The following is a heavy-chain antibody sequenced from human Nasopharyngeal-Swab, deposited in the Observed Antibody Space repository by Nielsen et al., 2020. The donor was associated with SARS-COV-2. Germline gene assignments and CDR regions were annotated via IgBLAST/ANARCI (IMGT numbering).Heavy chain of an antibody. CDR1: GGSVSSGSYY. CDR2: IYYSGST. Sequence: SETLSLTCTVSGGSVSSGSYYWSWIRQPPGKGLEWIGYIYYSGSTNYNPPLKRRVTISVDTSKNQFPLKLGSVTAADAAVYYCARVGGYSYGYGTDYWGQGTLVTVSS. J-gene: IGHJ4*02. D-gene: IGHD5-18*01. CDR3: ARVGGYSYGYGTDY. V-gene: IGHV4-61*01.